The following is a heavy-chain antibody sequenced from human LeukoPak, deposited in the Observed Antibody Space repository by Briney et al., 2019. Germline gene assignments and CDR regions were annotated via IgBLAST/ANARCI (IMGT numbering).Heavy chain of an antibody. Sequence: GGSLRLSCAASGFTFSSYSMNWVRQAPGKGLEWVSSISSSNRYIYYVDSVKGRFTISRDNARNSLFLQMNSLRVDDTAVYYCARDRGSKEPADYWGQGTLVTVSS. V-gene: IGHV3-21*01. CDR3: ARDRGSKEPADY. D-gene: IGHD1-26*01. CDR1: GFTFSSYS. CDR2: ISSSNRYI. J-gene: IGHJ4*02.